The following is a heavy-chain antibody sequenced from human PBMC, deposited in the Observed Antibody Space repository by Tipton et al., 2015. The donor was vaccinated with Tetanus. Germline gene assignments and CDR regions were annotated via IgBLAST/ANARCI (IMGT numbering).Heavy chain of an antibody. J-gene: IGHJ4*02. V-gene: IGHV3-74*01. Sequence: SLRLSCAASGFTFSSSCMHWVRQGPGKGLVWVSRINSDGSSTTYADSVKGRFTISRDNAKNSLSLQMSSLRGEDTAVYYCAREGYWGQGTLVTVSS. CDR1: GFTFSSSC. CDR3: AREGY. CDR2: INSDGSST.